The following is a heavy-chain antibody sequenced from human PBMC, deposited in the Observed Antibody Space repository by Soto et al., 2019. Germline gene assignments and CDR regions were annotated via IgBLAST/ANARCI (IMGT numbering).Heavy chain of an antibody. J-gene: IGHJ5*02. V-gene: IGHV1-8*01. Sequence: QVQLVQSGAEVNKPGASVKVSCKASGYTFTSHDINWMRQATGQGLEWMGWMNPNSGHTNYAQKFQGRVTMTRDTSISTAYMELTNLRSEDPAIYYCASDMSTTWGQGTLVTVSS. D-gene: IGHD2-2*01. CDR2: MNPNSGHT. CDR3: ASDMSTT. CDR1: GYTFTSHD.